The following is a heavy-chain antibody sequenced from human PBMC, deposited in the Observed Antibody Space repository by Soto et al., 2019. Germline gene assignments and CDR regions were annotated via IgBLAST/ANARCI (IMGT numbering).Heavy chain of an antibody. CDR2: ISSGGSTI. Sequence: EVLLVESGGGLVQPGGSLRLSCAASGFTFSAYSMNWVRQAPGKGLEWVSYISSGGSTIYYADSVKGRFTSSRDDAKNSLYLQMGSLRAEDTAVYYCARDPILWFGELFPTADGFDIWGQGTRVTVSS. D-gene: IGHD3-10*01. V-gene: IGHV3-48*01. CDR3: ARDPILWFGELFPTADGFDI. J-gene: IGHJ3*02. CDR1: GFTFSAYS.